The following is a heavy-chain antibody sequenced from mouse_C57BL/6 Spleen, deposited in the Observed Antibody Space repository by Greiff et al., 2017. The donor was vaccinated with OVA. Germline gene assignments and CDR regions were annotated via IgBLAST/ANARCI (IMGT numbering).Heavy chain of an antibody. J-gene: IGHJ4*01. V-gene: IGHV1-26*01. D-gene: IGHD1-1*01. Sequence: EVQLQQSGPELVKPGASVKISCKASGYTFTDYYMNWVKQSHGKSLEWIGDINPNNGGTSYNQKFKGKATLTVDKSSSTAYMELRSLTSEDSAVYYCARASRPITTVVEASFYAMDYWGQGTSVTVSS. CDR3: ARASRPITTVVEASFYAMDY. CDR2: INPNNGGT. CDR1: GYTFTDYY.